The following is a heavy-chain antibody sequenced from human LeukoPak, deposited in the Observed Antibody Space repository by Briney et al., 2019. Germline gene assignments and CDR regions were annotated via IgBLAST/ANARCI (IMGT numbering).Heavy chain of an antibody. J-gene: IGHJ6*03. Sequence: AGGSLRLSCAASGFTFSSYVMSWVRQAPGKGLEWVSAISGSGGSTYYADSVKGRFTISRDNSKNTLYLQMNSLRAEDTAVYYCAKGDWNYPADYYYYYMDVWGKGTTVTVSS. D-gene: IGHD1-7*01. CDR3: AKGDWNYPADYYYYYMDV. CDR2: ISGSGGST. V-gene: IGHV3-23*01. CDR1: GFTFSSYV.